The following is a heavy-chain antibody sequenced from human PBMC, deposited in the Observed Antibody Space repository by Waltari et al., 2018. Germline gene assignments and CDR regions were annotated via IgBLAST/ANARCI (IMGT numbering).Heavy chain of an antibody. D-gene: IGHD5-18*01. CDR3: ARGVKWIQLWSNYYYMDV. CDR1: GGSFSGYY. J-gene: IGHJ6*03. Sequence: QVQLQQWGAGLLKPSETLSLTCAVYGGSFSGYYWSWIRQPPGQGLEWIGEINHSGSTNYNPSLKSRVTISVDTSKNQFSLKLSSVTAADTAVYYCARGVKWIQLWSNYYYMDVWGKGTTVTVSS. V-gene: IGHV4-34*01. CDR2: INHSGST.